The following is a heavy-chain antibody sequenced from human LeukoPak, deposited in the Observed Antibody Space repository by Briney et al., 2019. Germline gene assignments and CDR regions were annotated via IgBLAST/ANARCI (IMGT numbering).Heavy chain of an antibody. J-gene: IGHJ4*02. CDR3: AKYGGSTWYVY. CDR1: GFIFTSYA. V-gene: IGHV3-23*01. CDR2: ISGSGGST. D-gene: IGHD6-13*01. Sequence: GGSLRLSCAASGFIFTSYAMSWVRQAPGKGLEWVSSISGSGGSTYYADSVKGRFTISRDNSKNTLYLQMNSLRAGDAAVYYCAKYGGSTWYVYWGQGTLVTVSS.